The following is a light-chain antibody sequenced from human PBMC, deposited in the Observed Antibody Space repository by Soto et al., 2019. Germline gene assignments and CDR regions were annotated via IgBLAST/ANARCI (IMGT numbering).Light chain of an antibody. V-gene: IGKV3-15*01. CDR1: QSISSN. Sequence: EIVMTQSPATLSVSPGERATLGCRASQSISSNLAWYQQKPGQAPRLLIYGASTRATGISARFSGRGSGTEFTLTITNLQSEDFAVYYCQQYSNWPPYTFGQGTKLEIK. J-gene: IGKJ2*01. CDR2: GAS. CDR3: QQYSNWPPYT.